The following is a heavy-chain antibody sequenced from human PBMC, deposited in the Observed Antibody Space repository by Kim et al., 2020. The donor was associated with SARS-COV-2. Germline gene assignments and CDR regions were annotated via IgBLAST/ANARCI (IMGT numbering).Heavy chain of an antibody. J-gene: IGHJ4*02. CDR3: ARGKPTLY. CDR2: SGST. V-gene: IGHV4-34*01. Sequence: SGSTNANPSLKSRVTISVDTAKNQFPLELSSVTAAGTAVYYCARGKPTLYWGQGTLVTVSS.